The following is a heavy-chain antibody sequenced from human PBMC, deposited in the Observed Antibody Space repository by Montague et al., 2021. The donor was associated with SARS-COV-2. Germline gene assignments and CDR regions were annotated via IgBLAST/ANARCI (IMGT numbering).Heavy chain of an antibody. CDR2: IYYSGST. CDR1: GGSISSGGYD. Sequence: TLSLTRTVAGGSISSGGYDWSWIRQHPGKGLEWIGYIYYSGSTYYNPSLKSRVTISVDTSKNQFSLKLSSVTAADTAVYYCARATRSIVVLNWFDPWGQGTLVTVSS. V-gene: IGHV4-31*03. D-gene: IGHD3-22*01. J-gene: IGHJ5*02. CDR3: ARATRSIVVLNWFDP.